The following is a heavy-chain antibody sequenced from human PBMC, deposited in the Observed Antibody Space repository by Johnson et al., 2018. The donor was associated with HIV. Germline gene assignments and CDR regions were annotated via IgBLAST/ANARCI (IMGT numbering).Heavy chain of an antibody. CDR3: TRKDRYYNFWSGYQDDAFDI. D-gene: IGHD3-3*01. J-gene: IGHJ3*02. CDR1: GFTVSSNY. V-gene: IGHV3-30*03. Sequence: VQLVESGGGVVQPGGSLRLSCAASGFTVSSNYMSWVRQAPGKGLEWVASISYDGGNKYYADSVKGRFTISRDNSKNTLYLQMNSLKTEDTAVYYCTRKDRYYNFWSGYQDDAFDIWGQGTMVTVSS. CDR2: ISYDGGNK.